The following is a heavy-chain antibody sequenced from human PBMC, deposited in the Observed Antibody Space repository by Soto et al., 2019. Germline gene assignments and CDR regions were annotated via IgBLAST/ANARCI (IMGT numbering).Heavy chain of an antibody. CDR1: RYSISSGYY. CDR3: ASSSLYGMDV. CDR2: IYHSGST. J-gene: IGHJ6*02. V-gene: IGHV4-38-2*01. Sequence: PYVTLSLTCAVSRYSISSGYYWGWIRQTPGKRLEWIGSIYHSGSTYYNPSLKSRVTLSVDTSKNQFSLKLSSVTAADTAVSYCASSSLYGMDVWGQGTTVTVSS.